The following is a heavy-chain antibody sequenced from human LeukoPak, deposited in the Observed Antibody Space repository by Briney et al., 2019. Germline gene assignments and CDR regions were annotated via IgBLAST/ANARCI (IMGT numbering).Heavy chain of an antibody. CDR2: IYYSGST. CDR1: GGSISSGGYY. J-gene: IGHJ4*02. V-gene: IGHV4-31*03. CDR3: ASHLKDYDSSGYPDY. Sequence: KPSQTLSLTCTVSGGSISSGGYYWSWIRQHPGKGLEWIGYIYYSGSTYYNPSLKSRATISVDTSKSQFSLKLSSVTAADTAVYYCASHLKDYDSSGYPDYWGQGTLVTVSS. D-gene: IGHD3-22*01.